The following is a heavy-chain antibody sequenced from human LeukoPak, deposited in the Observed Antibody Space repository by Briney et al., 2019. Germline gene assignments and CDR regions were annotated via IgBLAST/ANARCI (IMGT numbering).Heavy chain of an antibody. J-gene: IGHJ5*02. CDR3: ARHGTHQLLWSESYWFDP. CDR1: GGSISSSSYY. V-gene: IGHV4-39*01. D-gene: IGHD2-2*01. CDR2: IYYSGST. Sequence: SGTLSLTCTVSGGSISSSSYYWGWIRQPPGKGLEWIGSIYYSGSTYYNPSLKSRVTISVDTSKNQFSLKLSSVTAADTAVYYCARHGTHQLLWSESYWFDPWGQGTLVTVSS.